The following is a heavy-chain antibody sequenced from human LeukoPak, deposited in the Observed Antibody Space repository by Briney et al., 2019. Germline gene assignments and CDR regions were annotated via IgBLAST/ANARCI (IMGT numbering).Heavy chain of an antibody. Sequence: GSLRLSRAASGFTFSSYAMSWVRQPPGAGLEWLAYIYYTGSTNYNPSLKTRLTISVDTSKNQFSLRLNSVTAADTAVYYCARFSQYYDSPTHYLDYWGQGILVTVSS. CDR3: ARFSQYYDSPTHYLDY. D-gene: IGHD2/OR15-2a*01. CDR2: IYYTGST. CDR1: GFTFSSYA. V-gene: IGHV4-59*08. J-gene: IGHJ4*02.